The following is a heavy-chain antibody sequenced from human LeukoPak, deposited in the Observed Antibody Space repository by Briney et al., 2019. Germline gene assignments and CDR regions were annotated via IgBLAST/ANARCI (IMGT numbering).Heavy chain of an antibody. CDR2: ISSSGSTI. Sequence: TGGSLRLSCAASGFTFSDYYMSWIRQAPVKGLEWVSYISSSGSTIYYADSVKGRFTISRDNAKNSLYLQMNSLRAEDTAVYYCASRTDYDYVWGSYSYFDYWGQGTLVTVSS. V-gene: IGHV3-11*01. CDR3: ASRTDYDYVWGSYSYFDY. CDR1: GFTFSDYY. D-gene: IGHD3-16*01. J-gene: IGHJ4*02.